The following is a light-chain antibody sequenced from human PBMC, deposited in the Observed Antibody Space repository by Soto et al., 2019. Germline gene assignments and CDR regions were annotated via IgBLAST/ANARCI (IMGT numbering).Light chain of an antibody. J-gene: IGLJ1*01. Sequence: QSALTQPASVSGSPGQSITISCTGTSSDVAGYNYVSWYQQHPNKAPKFMIYDVTNRPSGVSNRFSGSKSGNTASLTISGLQAGDEADYYCSSYPRSSTYVFGTGTKLTVL. V-gene: IGLV2-14*01. CDR2: DVT. CDR1: SSDVAGYNY. CDR3: SSYPRSSTYV.